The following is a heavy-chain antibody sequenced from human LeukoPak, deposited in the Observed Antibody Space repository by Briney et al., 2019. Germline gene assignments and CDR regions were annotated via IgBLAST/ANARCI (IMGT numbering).Heavy chain of an antibody. CDR2: INPNSGGT. D-gene: IGHD6-13*01. CDR1: GYTFTGYY. V-gene: IGHV1-2*02. Sequence: ASVKVSCKASGYTFTGYYMHWVRQAPGQGLEWMGWINPNSGGTNYAQKFQGRVTTTRDTSISTAYMELSRLRSDDTAVYYCARDLSSMYSSSWYSGWGQGTLVTVSS. CDR3: ARDLSSMYSSSWYSG. J-gene: IGHJ4*02.